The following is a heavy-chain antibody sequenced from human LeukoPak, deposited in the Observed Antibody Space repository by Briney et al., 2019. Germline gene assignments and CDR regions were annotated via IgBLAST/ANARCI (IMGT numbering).Heavy chain of an antibody. CDR2: IYYSGST. Sequence: PSETLSLTCTVSGDSISSVGYSRSWIRQPPGKGLEWIGYIYYSGSTNYNPSLKSRVTISVDTSKNQFSLKLSSVTAADTAVYYCARTVAAAGIRGFDIWGQGTMVTVSS. D-gene: IGHD6-13*01. V-gene: IGHV4-61*08. CDR1: GDSISSVGYS. J-gene: IGHJ3*02. CDR3: ARTVAAAGIRGFDI.